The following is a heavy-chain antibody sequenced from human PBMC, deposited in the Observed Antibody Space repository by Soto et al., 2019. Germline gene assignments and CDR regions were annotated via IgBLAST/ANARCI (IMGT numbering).Heavy chain of an antibody. Sequence: GGSLRLSCAASGFTFSSYGMHWVRQAPGKGLEWVAVIWYDGSNKYYADSVKGRFTISRDNSKNTLYLQMNSLRAEDTAVYYCARGRTIFWDPRVNYFDYWGQGTLVTVSS. J-gene: IGHJ4*02. CDR3: ARGRTIFWDPRVNYFDY. V-gene: IGHV3-33*01. CDR1: GFTFSSYG. CDR2: IWYDGSNK. D-gene: IGHD3-3*01.